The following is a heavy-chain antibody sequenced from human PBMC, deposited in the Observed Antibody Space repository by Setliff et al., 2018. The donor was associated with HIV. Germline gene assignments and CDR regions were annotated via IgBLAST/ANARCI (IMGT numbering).Heavy chain of an antibody. CDR3: ARGRFVGFDY. Sequence: ASETLSLTCKVSGAPISSYYWNWIRQPPGKGLEWIGYIYNSGYTNYKPSLKSRVTISLDTSKNQFSLNLRSVTAADTAVYYCARGRFVGFDYWGQGTLVTVSS. D-gene: IGHD3-16*02. J-gene: IGHJ4*02. CDR2: IYNSGYT. V-gene: IGHV4-59*01. CDR1: GAPISSYY.